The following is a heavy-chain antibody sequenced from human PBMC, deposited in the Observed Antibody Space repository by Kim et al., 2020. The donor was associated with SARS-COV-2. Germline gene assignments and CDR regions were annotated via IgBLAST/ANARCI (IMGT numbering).Heavy chain of an antibody. D-gene: IGHD5-18*01. CDR3: ARSRIQLWKEVDY. V-gene: IGHV4-59*01. Sequence: YNPSLKSRVTISVDTSKNQFSLKLSSVTAADTAVYYCARSRIQLWKEVDYWGQGTLVTVSS. J-gene: IGHJ4*02.